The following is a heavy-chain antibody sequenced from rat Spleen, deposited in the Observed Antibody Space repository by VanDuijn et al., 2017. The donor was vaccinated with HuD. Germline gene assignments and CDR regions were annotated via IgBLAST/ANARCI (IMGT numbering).Heavy chain of an antibody. D-gene: IGHD1-11*01. CDR3: ATDQDYGGYSEDY. Sequence: EVQLVESGGGLVQPGRSLKLSCAASGFTFSDYNMAWVRQAPKKGLEWVATITNTGGSTYYPDSVKGRFTISRDNAKSTLYLQMDSLRSEDTATYYCATDQDYGGYSEDYWGQGVMVTVSS. CDR1: GFTFSDYN. CDR2: ITNTGGST. J-gene: IGHJ2*01. V-gene: IGHV5-7*01.